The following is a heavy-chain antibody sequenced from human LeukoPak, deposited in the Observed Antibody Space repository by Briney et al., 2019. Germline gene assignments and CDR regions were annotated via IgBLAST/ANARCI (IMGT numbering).Heavy chain of an antibody. J-gene: IGHJ4*02. CDR1: GFTFSSYA. CDR2: ISGSGGST. V-gene: IGHV3-23*01. Sequence: GGSLRLSCAASGFTFSSYAMSWVRQAPGKGLEWVSAISGSGGSTYYADSVKGRFTISRDNSKNTLYLQMNSLRAEDTAVYYCAKARGVNIVVVPSPFDYWGQGTLDTVSS. CDR3: AKARGVNIVVVPSPFDY. D-gene: IGHD2-2*01.